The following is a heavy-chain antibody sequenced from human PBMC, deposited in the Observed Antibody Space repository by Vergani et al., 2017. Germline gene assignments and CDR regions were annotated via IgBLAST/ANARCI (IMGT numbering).Heavy chain of an antibody. J-gene: IGHJ5*02. D-gene: IGHD4/OR15-4a*01. Sequence: EVQLVESGGGLVQPGGSLRLSCAASGFTVSSNYMSWVRQAPGKGLEWVSAISGSGGSTYYADSVKGRFTISRDHSKNTLYLQMNSLRAEDTAVYYCAKNDPLTTPFGPWGQGTLVTVSS. CDR1: GFTVSSNY. V-gene: IGHV3-23*04. CDR2: ISGSGGST. CDR3: AKNDPLTTPFGP.